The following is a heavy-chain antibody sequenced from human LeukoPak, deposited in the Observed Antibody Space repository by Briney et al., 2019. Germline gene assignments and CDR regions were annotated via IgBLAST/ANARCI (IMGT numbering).Heavy chain of an antibody. D-gene: IGHD3-22*01. CDR1: GGAIGSDGYY. CDR2: IYYSGSA. CDR3: ARVQYYYDSRGYEPTGYFDY. Sequence: SETLSLTCSVPGGAIGSDGYYWNWIRQHPGKGLEWIGYIYYSGSASYNPSLKSRVTISLDTSKNQFSLKLSSVTAADTAVYYCARVQYYYDSRGYEPTGYFDYWGQGTLVTVSS. V-gene: IGHV4-31*03. J-gene: IGHJ4*02.